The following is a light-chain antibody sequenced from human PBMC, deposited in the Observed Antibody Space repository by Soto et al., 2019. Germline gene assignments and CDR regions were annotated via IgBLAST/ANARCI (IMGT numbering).Light chain of an antibody. V-gene: IGKV3-15*01. CDR3: QQYNFRPPLT. Sequence: EIVMTQSPATLSVSPGERATLSCRASQSVNSNLAWYRQKPGQAPRLLISDASTRATGVPARFSGSGSGTEFTLTISSLQSEDSGIYYCQQYNFRPPLTFGGGTKVEIK. J-gene: IGKJ4*01. CDR1: QSVNSN. CDR2: DAS.